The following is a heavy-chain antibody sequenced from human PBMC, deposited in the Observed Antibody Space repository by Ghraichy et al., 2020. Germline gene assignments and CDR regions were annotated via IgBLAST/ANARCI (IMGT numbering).Heavy chain of an antibody. CDR3: ARLPPLSWGMSWFDP. Sequence: SQTLSLTCTVSGGSISSYYWSWIRQPPGKGLEWIGYIYYSGSTNYNPSLKSRVTISVDTSKNQFSLKLSSVTAADTAVYYCARLPPLSWGMSWFDPWGQGTLVTVSS. D-gene: IGHD7-27*01. CDR2: IYYSGST. CDR1: GGSISSYY. V-gene: IGHV4-59*08. J-gene: IGHJ5*02.